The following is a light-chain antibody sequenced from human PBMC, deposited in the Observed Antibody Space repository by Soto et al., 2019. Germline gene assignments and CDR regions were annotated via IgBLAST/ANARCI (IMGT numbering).Light chain of an antibody. J-gene: IGKJ4*01. Sequence: DIVMTQSPDSLAVSLGERATINCKSSQSVLYSSNNKNYLAWYQQKPGQPPKLLIYWASTRESGVPDRFSGSGSGTDFTLTISSLQAEDVAVHYCQQYYSTPPGFGGGTKVEIK. CDR1: QSVLYSSNNKNY. CDR2: WAS. CDR3: QQYYSTPPG. V-gene: IGKV4-1*01.